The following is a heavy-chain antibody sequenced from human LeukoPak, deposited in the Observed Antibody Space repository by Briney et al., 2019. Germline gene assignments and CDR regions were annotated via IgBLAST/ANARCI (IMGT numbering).Heavy chain of an antibody. Sequence: GGSLRLSCEASGFTISNYWMHWVRQAPGKGLVWVSRINSDGSFRGYADSVKGRFTISRDNAKNTVCLQMNSLRVDDTAMYFCAREDSGSYRRWVAFDIWGQGTMVMDSS. V-gene: IGHV3-74*01. CDR2: INSDGSFR. CDR1: GFTISNYW. J-gene: IGHJ3*02. D-gene: IGHD1-26*01. CDR3: AREDSGSYRRWVAFDI.